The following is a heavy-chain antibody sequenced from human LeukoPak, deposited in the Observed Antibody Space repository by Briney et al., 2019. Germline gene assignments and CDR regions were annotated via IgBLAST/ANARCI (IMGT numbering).Heavy chain of an antibody. CDR3: ARGSGSSWLACDY. J-gene: IGHJ4*02. Sequence: GGSLRLSCAASGFTFSSYAMSWVRQAPGKGLEWVAVISYDGSNKYYADSVKGRFTISRDNSKNTLYLQMNSLRAEDTAVYYCARGSGSSWLACDYWGQGTLVTVSS. D-gene: IGHD6-13*01. CDR1: GFTFSSYA. CDR2: ISYDGSNK. V-gene: IGHV3-30-3*01.